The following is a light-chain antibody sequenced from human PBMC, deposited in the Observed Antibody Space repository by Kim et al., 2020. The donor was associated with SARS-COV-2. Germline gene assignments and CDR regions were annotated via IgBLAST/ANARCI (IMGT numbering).Light chain of an antibody. CDR1: PSVVRIY. V-gene: IGKV3-20*01. CDR2: GTS. CDR3: QQYGSSPLT. J-gene: IGKJ4*01. Sequence: LLCGACPSVVRIYLVWYKQKPVQPARLIIYGTSIRASGLLYMFSGSGSRTDFTLTISRLDPEDVAVYYCQQYGSSPLTFGGGTKREL.